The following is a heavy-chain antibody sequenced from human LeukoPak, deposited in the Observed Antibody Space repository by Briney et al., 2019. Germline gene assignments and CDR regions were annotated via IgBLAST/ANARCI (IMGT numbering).Heavy chain of an antibody. J-gene: IGHJ4*02. V-gene: IGHV3-15*01. CDR2: IKSNSDGGTT. CDR3: STLLH. CDR1: GFTFSNAW. Sequence: KTGGSLRLSCAASGFTFSNAWMNWVRQAPGKGLEWAGRIKSNSDGGTTDYAAPVKGRFTISRDDSKHTVYLQMDSLKIEDTAVYYCSTLLHWGQGALVTVSS.